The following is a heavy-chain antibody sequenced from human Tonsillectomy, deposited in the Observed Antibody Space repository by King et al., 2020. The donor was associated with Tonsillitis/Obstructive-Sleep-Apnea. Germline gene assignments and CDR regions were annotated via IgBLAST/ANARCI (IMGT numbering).Heavy chain of an antibody. CDR1: GYTFTSYY. V-gene: IGHV1-46*01. Sequence: VQLVESGAEVKKPGASVKVSCKASGYTFTSYYMHWVRQAPGQGLEWMGIINPSGGSTRYAQKFQGRVTMTRDTSTSTVYMELSSLRSEDTAVYYCARGGGHCSSTSCYSDYHYYYYMDVWGKGTTVTVSS. CDR3: ARGGGHCSSTSCYSDYHYYYYMDV. D-gene: IGHD2-2*02. CDR2: INPSGGST. J-gene: IGHJ6*03.